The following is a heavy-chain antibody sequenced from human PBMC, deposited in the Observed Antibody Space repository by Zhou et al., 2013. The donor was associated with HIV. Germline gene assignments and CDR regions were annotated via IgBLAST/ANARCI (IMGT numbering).Heavy chain of an antibody. Sequence: QVQLVQSGAEVKKPGSSVKVSCKASGGTFSSYAISWVRQAPGQGLEWMGRIIPILGIANYAQKFQGRVTITADKSTSTAYMELSSLRSEDTAVYYCARAHPTVRKLGWDRVYMDVWGKGTTVTVSS. D-gene: IGHD7-27*01. V-gene: IGHV1-69*04. CDR2: IIPILGIA. CDR1: GGTFSSYA. J-gene: IGHJ6*03. CDR3: ARAHPTVRKLGWDRVYMDV.